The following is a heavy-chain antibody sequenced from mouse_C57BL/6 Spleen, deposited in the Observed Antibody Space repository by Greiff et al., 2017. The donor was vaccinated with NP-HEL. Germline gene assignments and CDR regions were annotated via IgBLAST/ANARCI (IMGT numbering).Heavy chain of an antibody. V-gene: IGHV1-76*01. CDR2: IYPGSGNT. Sequence: QVQLQQSGAELVRPGASVKLSCKASGYTFTDYYINWVKQRPGQGLEWIASIYPGSGNTYYNEKFKGKATLTAEKSSSTAYMQLSSLTSEDSAVYFCARGGDFDYWGQGTTLTVSS. CDR3: ARGGDFDY. CDR1: GYTFTDYY. J-gene: IGHJ2*01.